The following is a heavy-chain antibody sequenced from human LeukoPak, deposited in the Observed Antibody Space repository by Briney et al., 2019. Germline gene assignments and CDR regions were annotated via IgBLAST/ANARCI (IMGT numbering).Heavy chain of an antibody. J-gene: IGHJ6*02. Sequence: SVKVSCKASGGTFSSYAISWVRQAPGQGLEWMGGIIPIFGTANYAQKFQGRVTSTADESTSTAYMELSSLRSEDTAVYYCARAAILYGRGFYYYYYGMDVWGQGTTVTVSS. D-gene: IGHD3-10*01. CDR2: IIPIFGTA. V-gene: IGHV1-69*13. CDR3: ARAAILYGRGFYYYYYGMDV. CDR1: GGTFSSYA.